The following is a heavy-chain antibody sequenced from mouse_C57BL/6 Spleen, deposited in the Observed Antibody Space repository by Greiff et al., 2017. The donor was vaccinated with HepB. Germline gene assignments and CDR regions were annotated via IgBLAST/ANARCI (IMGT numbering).Heavy chain of an antibody. J-gene: IGHJ4*01. CDR3: VRDVGIYYGNYDAMDY. D-gene: IGHD2-1*01. V-gene: IGHV10-3*01. CDR1: GFTFNTYA. Sequence: EVHLVESGGGLVQPKGSLKLSCAASGFTFNTYAMHWVRQAPGKGLEWVARIRSKSSNYATYYADSVKDRFTISRDDSQSMLYLQMNNLKTEDTAMYYCVRDVGIYYGNYDAMDYWGQGTSVTVSS. CDR2: IRSKSSNYAT.